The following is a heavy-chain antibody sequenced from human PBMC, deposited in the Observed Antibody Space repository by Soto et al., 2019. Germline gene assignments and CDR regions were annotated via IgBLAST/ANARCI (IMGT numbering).Heavy chain of an antibody. J-gene: IGHJ3*02. D-gene: IGHD3-3*01. CDR2: IYATGTT. CDR1: GSSISGFY. Sequence: SETLSLTGTVSGSSISGFYWSWIRKSAGKGLEWIGRIYATGTTDYNPSLKSRVMMSVDTSKKQFSLKLRSVTAADTAVYYCVSSRTAVFGDALDIWALGTMVTVSS. CDR3: VSSRTAVFGDALDI. V-gene: IGHV4-4*07.